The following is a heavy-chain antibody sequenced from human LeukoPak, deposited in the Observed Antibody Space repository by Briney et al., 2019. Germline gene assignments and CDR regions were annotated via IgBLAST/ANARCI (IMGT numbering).Heavy chain of an antibody. CDR3: TRSIMGATGVGY. V-gene: IGHV3-49*04. J-gene: IGHJ4*02. Sequence: PGGSLRLSCTASGFTFGDYAMSWVRQAPGKGLEWVGFIRSKAYGGTTEYAASVKGRFTISGDDSKSIAYLQMNSLKTEDTAVYYCTRSIMGATGVGYWGQGTLVTVSS. CDR1: GFTFGDYA. D-gene: IGHD1-26*01. CDR2: IRSKAYGGTT.